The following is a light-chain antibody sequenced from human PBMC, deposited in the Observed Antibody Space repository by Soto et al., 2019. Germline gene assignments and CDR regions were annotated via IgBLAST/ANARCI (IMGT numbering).Light chain of an antibody. Sequence: QSASVSASPGQSITISCTGTSRDVGGYNYVSWYQQHPGKAPKVMMFDVSNRPSGVSDRFSGSKSGNTASLTISGLQAEDEADYYCTSYTSRSTLVFGTGTKVTVL. CDR2: DVS. V-gene: IGLV2-14*01. CDR3: TSYTSRSTLV. CDR1: SRDVGGYNY. J-gene: IGLJ1*01.